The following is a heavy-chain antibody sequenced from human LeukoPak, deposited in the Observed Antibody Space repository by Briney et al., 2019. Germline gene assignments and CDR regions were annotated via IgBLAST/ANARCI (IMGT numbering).Heavy chain of an antibody. D-gene: IGHD3-10*01. CDR1: GYSISSGYY. J-gene: IGHJ4*02. CDR2: VYHSGNS. Sequence: SETLSLTCSVSGYSISSGYYWGWIRQSPGKGLEWIGSVYHSGNSYCNPSLKSRVTISVDTSKNQFSLKLSSVAATDTAIYYCARVYYHGTGSNFFDYWGQGTLITVSS. CDR3: ARVYYHGTGSNFFDY. V-gene: IGHV4-38-2*02.